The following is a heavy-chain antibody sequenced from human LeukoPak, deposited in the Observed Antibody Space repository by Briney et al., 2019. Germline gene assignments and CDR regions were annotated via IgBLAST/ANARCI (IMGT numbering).Heavy chain of an antibody. V-gene: IGHV3-23*01. Sequence: GGSLRLSCAASGFTFSSYAMSWVRQAPGKGLEWVSAISGSGGSTYYTDSVKGRFTISRDNSKNTLYLQMNSLRAEDTAVYYCAKGWTGYHPPYYFDYWGQGTQVTVSS. D-gene: IGHD3/OR15-3a*01. CDR3: AKGWTGYHPPYYFDY. CDR2: ISGSGGST. CDR1: GFTFSSYA. J-gene: IGHJ4*02.